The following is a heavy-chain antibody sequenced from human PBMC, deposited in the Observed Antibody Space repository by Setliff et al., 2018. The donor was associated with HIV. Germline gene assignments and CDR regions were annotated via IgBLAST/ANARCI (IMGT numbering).Heavy chain of an antibody. Sequence: PAETLSLTFTVSGVSIENNFWSWFRQPPGKGLEWIGYISYTGSTNYDPSLKSRLTIVADTSKSQFSLKLTSVTAADTAVYYCARADSSTWSHYFDYWGQGTLVTVSS. V-gene: IGHV4-59*01. CDR3: ARADSSTWSHYFDY. CDR2: ISYTGST. CDR1: GVSIENNF. D-gene: IGHD6-6*01. J-gene: IGHJ4*02.